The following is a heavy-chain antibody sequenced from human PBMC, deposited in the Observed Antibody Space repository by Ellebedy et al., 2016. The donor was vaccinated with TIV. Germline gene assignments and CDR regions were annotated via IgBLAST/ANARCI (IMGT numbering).Heavy chain of an antibody. Sequence: PGGSLRLSCVASGFTFRSYGMHWVRQAPDKGLEWVAVIWYDGDNKYYVDSVKGRFTISRDNSKNTLYLQMSSRRADDTAIYYCARDKSPTMIALDFWGQGTLVTVSS. J-gene: IGHJ4*02. D-gene: IGHD3-22*01. V-gene: IGHV3-33*01. CDR1: GFTFRSYG. CDR3: ARDKSPTMIALDF. CDR2: IWYDGDNK.